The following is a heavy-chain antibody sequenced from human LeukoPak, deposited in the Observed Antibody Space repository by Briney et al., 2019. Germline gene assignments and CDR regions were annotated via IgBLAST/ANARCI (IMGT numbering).Heavy chain of an antibody. CDR3: ARQIIVGASEGYAFDI. J-gene: IGHJ3*02. CDR2: IIPILGIA. V-gene: IGHV1-69*04. CDR1: GGTFSSYA. D-gene: IGHD1-26*01. Sequence: SVKVSCKPSGGTFSSYAISWVRQAPGQGLEWMGRIIPILGIANYAQKFQGRVTITADKSTSTAYMELSSLRSEDTAVYYCARQIIVGASEGYAFDIWGQGTMVTVSS.